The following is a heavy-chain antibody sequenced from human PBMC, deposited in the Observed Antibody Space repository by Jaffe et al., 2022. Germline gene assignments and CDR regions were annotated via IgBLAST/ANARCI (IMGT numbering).Heavy chain of an antibody. D-gene: IGHD2-15*01. CDR1: GGSISSYY. CDR2: IYYSGST. Sequence: QVQLQESGPGLVKPSETLSLTCTVSGGSISSYYWSWIRQPPGKGLEWIGYIYYSGSTNYNPSLKSRVTISVDTSKNQFSLKLSSVTAADTAVYYCSRAALPEYYYYYMDVWGKGTTVTVSS. CDR3: SRAALPEYYYYYMDV. V-gene: IGHV4-59*01. J-gene: IGHJ6*03.